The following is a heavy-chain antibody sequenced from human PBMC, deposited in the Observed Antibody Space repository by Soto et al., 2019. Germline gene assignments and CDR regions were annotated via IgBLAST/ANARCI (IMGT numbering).Heavy chain of an antibody. V-gene: IGHV4-59*01. CDR3: ARESGDGYNNWFDP. CDR2: IYYSGST. J-gene: IGHJ5*02. D-gene: IGHD5-12*01. Sequence: SETLSLTCTVSGGSISSYYWSWIRQPPGKGLGWIGYIYYSGSTNYNPSLKSRVTISVDTSKNQFSLKLSSVTAADTAVYYCARESGDGYNNWFDPWGQGTLVTVSS. CDR1: GGSISSYY.